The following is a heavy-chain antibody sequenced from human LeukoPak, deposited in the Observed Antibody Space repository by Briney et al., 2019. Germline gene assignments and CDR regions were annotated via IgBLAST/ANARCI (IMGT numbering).Heavy chain of an antibody. D-gene: IGHD3-22*01. CDR1: GYSISTDYY. J-gene: IGHJ4*02. CDR3: ARDSDSSGRYFDY. Sequence: SETLSLTCTVSGYSISTDYYWDWIRQPPGKGLEWIGTFYHGGSTYYNPSLKSRVTISVDTSKNHFSLKLSSVTAADTAVYYCARDSDSSGRYFDYWGQGTLVTVSS. CDR2: FYHGGST. V-gene: IGHV4-38-2*02.